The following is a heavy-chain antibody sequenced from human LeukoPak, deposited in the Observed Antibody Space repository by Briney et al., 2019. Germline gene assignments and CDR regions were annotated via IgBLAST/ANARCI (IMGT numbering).Heavy chain of an antibody. CDR2: IIPIFGTA. CDR1: GGTFSSYA. CDR3: ARERRLPTVTTPYYFDY. Sequence: SVKVSCKASGGTFSSYAISWVRQAPGQGLEWMGGIIPIFGTANYAQKFQGRVTITADESTSTAYLELSSLRSEDTAVYYCARERRLPTVTTPYYFDYWGQGTLVTVSS. D-gene: IGHD4-17*01. V-gene: IGHV1-69*13. J-gene: IGHJ4*02.